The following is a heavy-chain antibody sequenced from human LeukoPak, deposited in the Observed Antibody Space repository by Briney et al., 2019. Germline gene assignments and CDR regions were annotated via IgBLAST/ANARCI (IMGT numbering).Heavy chain of an antibody. D-gene: IGHD3-10*01. CDR3: ARLYGSGEESLDY. CDR2: IYYSGST. J-gene: IGHJ4*02. Sequence: SETLSLTCTVSGGSISSSSYYWGWIRQPPGKGREWIGSIYYSGSTYYNPSLKSRVTISVDTSKNQFSLKLSSVTAADTAVYYCARLYGSGEESLDYWGQGTLVTVSS. V-gene: IGHV4-39*01. CDR1: GGSISSSSYY.